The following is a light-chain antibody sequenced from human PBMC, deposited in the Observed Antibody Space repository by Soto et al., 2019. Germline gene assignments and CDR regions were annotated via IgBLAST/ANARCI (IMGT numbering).Light chain of an antibody. Sequence: DIEISQSPDAGAVSIGERATINYKSSQSVLYSSNSKNYLAWYQQKPGQPPKLLIYWASTRESGVPDRFSGSGSGTDFTLPLSSLQAEDGILDDSQLYSITLPTFGHGTKVDIK. V-gene: IGKV4-1*01. CDR1: QSVLYSSNSKNY. CDR3: QLYSITLPT. CDR2: WAS. J-gene: IGKJ1*01.